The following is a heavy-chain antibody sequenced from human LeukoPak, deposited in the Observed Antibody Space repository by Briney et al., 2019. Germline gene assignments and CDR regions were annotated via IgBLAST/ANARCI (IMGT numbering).Heavy chain of an antibody. V-gene: IGHV3-30*02. Sequence: GGSLRLSCAASGFTFSSYGMHWVRQAPGKGLEWVAFIRYDGSNKYYADSVKGRFTISRDNSKNTLYLQMNSLRAEDTAVYYCAKGGEVYYDILTGYYPPYFDYWGQGTLVTVSS. CDR2: IRYDGSNK. CDR3: AKGGEVYYDILTGYYPPYFDY. CDR1: GFTFSSYG. J-gene: IGHJ4*02. D-gene: IGHD3-9*01.